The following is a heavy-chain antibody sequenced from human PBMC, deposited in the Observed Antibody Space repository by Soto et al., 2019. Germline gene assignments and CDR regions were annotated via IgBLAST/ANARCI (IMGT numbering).Heavy chain of an antibody. CDR1: GFTFSSYA. CDR2: ISGSGGST. Sequence: GGSLRLSCAASGFTFSSYAMSWVRQAPGKGLEWVSAISGSGGSTYYADSVKGRFTISRDNSKNTLYLQMNSLRAEDTAVYYCAKVFREGGYSSGHFDYWGQGTLVTVSS. J-gene: IGHJ4*02. D-gene: IGHD6-19*01. CDR3: AKVFREGGYSSGHFDY. V-gene: IGHV3-23*01.